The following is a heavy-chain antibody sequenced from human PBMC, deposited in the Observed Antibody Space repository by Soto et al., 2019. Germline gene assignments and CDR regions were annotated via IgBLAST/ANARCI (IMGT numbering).Heavy chain of an antibody. CDR1: GFTFRTNW. D-gene: IGHD2-15*01. Sequence: EVQLVESGGGLVQPGGSLRLSCTASGFTFRTNWMCWVRQIPEKGLEWVANIGQDGVAKFYVDSVKGRFTISRDNTENSLYLQMDSLRAEDTAVYYCARSGGKDMDVWGKGTPVIVSS. J-gene: IGHJ6*03. CDR3: ARSGGKDMDV. CDR2: IGQDGVAK. V-gene: IGHV3-7*01.